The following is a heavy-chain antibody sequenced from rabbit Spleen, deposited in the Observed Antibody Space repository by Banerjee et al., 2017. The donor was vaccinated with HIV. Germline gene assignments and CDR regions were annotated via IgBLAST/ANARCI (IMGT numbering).Heavy chain of an antibody. D-gene: IGHD6-1*01. CDR3: ARSRYYDVDYSGYTYAIPNNL. CDR1: GFSFSNKA. Sequence: QEHLKESGGGLVQPGGSLKLSCTASGFSFSNKAVMCWVRQAPGKGLEWIACIGNGDGTTYYASWPKGRFTISRSTSLNTVTLQMTGLTAAATATYFWARSRYYDVDYSGYTYAIPNNLWGPGTLVTDS. CDR2: IGNGDGTT. V-gene: IGHV1S47*01. J-gene: IGHJ4*01.